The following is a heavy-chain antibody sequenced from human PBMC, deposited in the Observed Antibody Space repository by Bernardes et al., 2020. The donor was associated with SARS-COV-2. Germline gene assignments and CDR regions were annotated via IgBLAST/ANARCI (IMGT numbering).Heavy chain of an antibody. CDR2: VYHSGGT. CDR1: GASISSSNW. D-gene: IGHD3-16*01. CDR3: ARGPYGNTYLRD. Sequence: SESLSLTCAVSGASISSSNWWTCVRQPPGKGLEWIGEVYHSGGTNSNPSLRSRVTISVDKSNNQFSLKLTSVSGADTAIYFCARGPYGNTYLRDWGQGTLVTVSS. V-gene: IGHV4-4*02. J-gene: IGHJ4*02.